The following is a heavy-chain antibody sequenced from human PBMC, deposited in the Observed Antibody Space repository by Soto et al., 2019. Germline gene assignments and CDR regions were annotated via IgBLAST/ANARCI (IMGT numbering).Heavy chain of an antibody. Sequence: GGSLRLSCAASGFTFTRYSMSWVRQAPGKGLEWVSAISGSGGSTYYADSVKGRFTISRDNSKNTLYLQMNSLRAEDTAVYYCAKDLKRVRGVIINSYYYYGMDVWGQGTTVTVSS. CDR2: ISGSGGST. V-gene: IGHV3-23*01. J-gene: IGHJ6*02. CDR3: AKDLKRVRGVIINSYYYYGMDV. D-gene: IGHD3-10*01. CDR1: GFTFTRYS.